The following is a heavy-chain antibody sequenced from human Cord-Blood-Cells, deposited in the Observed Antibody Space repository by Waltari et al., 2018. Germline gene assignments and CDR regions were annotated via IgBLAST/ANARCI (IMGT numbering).Heavy chain of an antibody. CDR2: INHSGST. Sequence: QVQLQQWGAGLLKPSETLSLTCAVYGGSFSGYYWSWIRQPPGKGLEWIGEINHSGSTNDNPSLKSRVTISVDTSKNQFSLKPSSVTAADTAVYYCARGSDYIVVVPAASYWYFDLWGRGTLVTVSS. D-gene: IGHD2-2*01. J-gene: IGHJ2*01. CDR3: ARGSDYIVVVPAASYWYFDL. CDR1: GGSFSGYY. V-gene: IGHV4-34*01.